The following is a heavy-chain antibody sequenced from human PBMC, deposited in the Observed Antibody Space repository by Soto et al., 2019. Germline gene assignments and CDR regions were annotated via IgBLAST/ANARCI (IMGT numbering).Heavy chain of an antibody. CDR1: GGTFTNYA. CDR2: IIPISGTA. CDR3: ARDPNPNRDGYKIGPRWFDP. D-gene: IGHD5-12*01. J-gene: IGHJ5*02. V-gene: IGHV1-69*13. Sequence: GASVKVSCKASGGTFTNYALSWVRQAPGQGLEWMGGIIPISGTANYAQKFQGRVTITADESTNTAYMELSSLRSEDTAVYYCARDPNPNRDGYKIGPRWFDPWGQGTLVTVSS.